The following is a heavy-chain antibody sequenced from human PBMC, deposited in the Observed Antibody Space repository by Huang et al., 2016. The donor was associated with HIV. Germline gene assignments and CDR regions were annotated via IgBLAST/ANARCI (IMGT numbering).Heavy chain of an antibody. J-gene: IGHJ4*02. Sequence: EVQLLESGGGLVQPGGSLRLSCAASGLNFRDSVMNWVRQAPGKGLELVAALTGGSTGVFYSDSVSGRFIVSRDNAINTLFLQMDSLKAEDTGVYYCVRERSSIGWPPRFDDWGQGTLVTVSS. CDR2: LTGGSTGV. CDR1: GLNFRDSV. V-gene: IGHV3-23*01. CDR3: VRERSSIGWPPRFDD. D-gene: IGHD6-19*01.